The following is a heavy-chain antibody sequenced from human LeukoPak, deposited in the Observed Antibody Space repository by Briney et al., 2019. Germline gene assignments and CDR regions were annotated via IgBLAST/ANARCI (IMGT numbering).Heavy chain of an antibody. J-gene: IGHJ6*03. CDR2: IHIYRGNT. V-gene: IGHV1-18*01. Sequence: ASVKVSCKASGYSSTNYGISWVRQAPGQGLEWMGWIHIYRGNTNYAQKFQGRVTMTPDTSTSTAYMELRSLRSEDTAVYYCARGPYSSSSYYYMDVWGKGTTVTVSS. D-gene: IGHD6-6*01. CDR3: ARGPYSSSSYYYMDV. CDR1: GYSSTNYG.